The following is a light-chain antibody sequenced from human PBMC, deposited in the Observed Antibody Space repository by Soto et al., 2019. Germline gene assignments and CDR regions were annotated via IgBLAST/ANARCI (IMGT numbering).Light chain of an antibody. CDR2: SNN. CDR1: SSNIGGTNY. V-gene: IGLV1-47*02. Sequence: QSVLTQPPSASGTPGQPVFISCSGSSSNIGGTNYAYWYQQLPGASPKLLMHSNNLRPSGVPERISGSKFGTAASLAISGLRSEDEAVYYCASWDDRLGAVIFGGGTKVTVL. CDR3: ASWDDRLGAVI. J-gene: IGLJ2*01.